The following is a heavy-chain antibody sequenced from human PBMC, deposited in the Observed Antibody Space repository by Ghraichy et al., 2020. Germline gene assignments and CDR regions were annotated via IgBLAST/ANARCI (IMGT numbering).Heavy chain of an antibody. D-gene: IGHD6-13*01. V-gene: IGHV3-7*01. CDR3: ARQVAAAGNLWFHPYFDY. CDR1: GFTFSSYW. CDR2: IKQDGSEK. J-gene: IGHJ4*02. Sequence: GGSLRLSCAASGFTFSSYWMSWVRQAPGKGLEWVANIKQDGSEKYYVDSVKGRFTISRDNAKNSLYLQMNSLRAEDTAVYYCARQVAAAGNLWFHPYFDYWGQGTLVTVSS.